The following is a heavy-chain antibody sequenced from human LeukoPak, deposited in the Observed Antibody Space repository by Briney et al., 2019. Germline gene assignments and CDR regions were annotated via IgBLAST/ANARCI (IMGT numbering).Heavy chain of an antibody. CDR3: ARGGYYGSGSYYGDAFDI. Sequence: PSGTLSLTCAVYGGSFSGYYWSWIRQPPGKGLEWIGEINHSGSTNYNPSLKSRVTISVDTSKNQFSLKLSSVTAADTAVYYCARGGYYGSGSYYGDAFDIWGQGTMVTVSS. D-gene: IGHD3-10*01. J-gene: IGHJ3*02. CDR2: INHSGST. CDR1: GGSFSGYY. V-gene: IGHV4-34*01.